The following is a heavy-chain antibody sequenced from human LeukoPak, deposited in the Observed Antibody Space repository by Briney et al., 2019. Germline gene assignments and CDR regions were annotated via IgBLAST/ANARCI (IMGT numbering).Heavy chain of an antibody. CDR2: IYYSGST. CDR3: ARHVRDILRGRIAVAGTRDWFDP. D-gene: IGHD6-19*01. Sequence: SETLSLTCTVSGGSISSGGYYWSWIRQHPGKGLEWIGYIYYSGSTYYNPSLKSRVTISVDTSKNQFSLKLSSVTAADTAVYYCARHVRDILRGRIAVAGTRDWFDPWGQGTLVTVSS. V-gene: IGHV4-31*03. J-gene: IGHJ5*02. CDR1: GGSISSGGYY.